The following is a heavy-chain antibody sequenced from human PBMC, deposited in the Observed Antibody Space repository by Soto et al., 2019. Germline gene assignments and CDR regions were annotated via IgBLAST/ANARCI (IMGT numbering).Heavy chain of an antibody. Sequence: QVQLQESGPGLVKPSETLSLTCTVSGDPVTSGSYYWSWVRQPPGKGLEWIAYIYHSGSTKYNPTLRSRATISVDTSKNPFSLRLNSVTAADTTVYYCARWKYSYANLPGDWFDSWGQGTLVAVSS. CDR1: GDPVTSGSYY. D-gene: IGHD3-16*01. V-gene: IGHV4-61*01. J-gene: IGHJ5*01. CDR2: IYHSGST. CDR3: ARWKYSYANLPGDWFDS.